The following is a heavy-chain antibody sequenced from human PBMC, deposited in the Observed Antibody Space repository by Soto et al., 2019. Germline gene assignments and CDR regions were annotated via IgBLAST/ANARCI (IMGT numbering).Heavy chain of an antibody. D-gene: IGHD2-8*01. CDR1: GGNFRSYA. CDR2: IIPMFGKP. J-gene: IGHJ6*04. V-gene: IGHV1-69*01. Sequence: QVPLVQSGAEVREPGSSVKVSCEASGGNFRSYAINWVRQAPGQGLEWMGGIIPMFGKPNYAEKFLGRVTISADESTRTAYMAVTRRKSEDTAVYYCARSMETNYFYGMDVWGVGTTVTVSS. CDR3: ARSMETNYFYGMDV.